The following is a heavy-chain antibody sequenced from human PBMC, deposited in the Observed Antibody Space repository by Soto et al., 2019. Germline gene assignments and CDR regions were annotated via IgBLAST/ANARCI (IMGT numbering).Heavy chain of an antibody. CDR1: AFSLSTGGVG. D-gene: IGHD2-21*02. CDR3: IQSRCGGDCLQSYASYYYYGMDV. CDR2: IYWDDDK. Sequence: SGPTLVNPPQTLTLTCTFSAFSLSTGGVGVGWIRQPPGKALEWLALIYWDDDKRYSPSLRSRLTITKDTSKNQVVLTMTNMDPVDTAAYYCIQSRCGGDCLQSYASYYYYGMDVWGQGTTVTVSS. V-gene: IGHV2-5*02. J-gene: IGHJ6*02.